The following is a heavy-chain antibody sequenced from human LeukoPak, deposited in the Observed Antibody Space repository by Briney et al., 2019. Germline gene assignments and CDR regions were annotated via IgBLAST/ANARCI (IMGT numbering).Heavy chain of an antibody. V-gene: IGHV3-15*01. CDR2: IKGNADGGTR. CDR3: TTDLSTDYYHYGMDV. Sequence: GGSLRLSCAASGFIFSNAWMRWVRQAPGKGLEWVGRIKGNADGGTRDYAAPVKGRVTISRDDSKNTLYLEMNSLKTEDTAVYYCTTDLSTDYYHYGMDVWGQGTTVTVSS. D-gene: IGHD4-11*01. J-gene: IGHJ6*02. CDR1: GFIFSNAW.